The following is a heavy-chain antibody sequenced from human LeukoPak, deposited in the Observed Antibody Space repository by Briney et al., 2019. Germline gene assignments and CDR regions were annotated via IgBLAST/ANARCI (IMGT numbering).Heavy chain of an antibody. CDR3: ARHFYGSGSYYYYGMDV. Sequence: GESLKISCKGSGYSFTSYWISWVRQMPGKGLEWMGRIDPSDSYTNYSPSFQGHVTISADKSISTAYLQWSSLKASDTAMYYCARHFYGSGSYYYYGMDVWGQGTTVTVSS. V-gene: IGHV5-10-1*01. CDR1: GYSFTSYW. J-gene: IGHJ6*02. CDR2: IDPSDSYT. D-gene: IGHD3-10*01.